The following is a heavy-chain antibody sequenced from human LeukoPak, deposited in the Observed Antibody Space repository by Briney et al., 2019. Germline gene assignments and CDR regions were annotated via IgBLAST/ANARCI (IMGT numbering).Heavy chain of an antibody. J-gene: IGHJ4*02. V-gene: IGHV3-53*01. CDR3: ARDVGATPGYFDY. Sequence: PGGSLRLSCTVSGFTVSSNSMSWVRQAPGKGLEWVSFIYSDNTHYSDSVKGRFTISRDNSKNTLYLQMNSLRAEDTAVYYCARDVGATPGYFDYWGQGTLVTVSS. D-gene: IGHD1-26*01. CDR1: GFTVSSNS. CDR2: IYSDNT.